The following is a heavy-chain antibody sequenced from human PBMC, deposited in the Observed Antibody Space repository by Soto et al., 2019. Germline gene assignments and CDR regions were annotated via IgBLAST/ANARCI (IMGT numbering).Heavy chain of an antibody. J-gene: IGHJ6*02. V-gene: IGHV4-59*01. D-gene: IGHD2-15*01. Sequence: SETLSLTCTVSGGSISSYYWSWIRQPPGKGLEWIGYIYYSGSTNYNPSLKSRVTISVDTSKNQFSLKLSSVTAADTAVYYCARARLYCSGGSCYSPYYYYYGMDVWGQGTTVTVSS. CDR2: IYYSGST. CDR3: ARARLYCSGGSCYSPYYYYYGMDV. CDR1: GGSISSYY.